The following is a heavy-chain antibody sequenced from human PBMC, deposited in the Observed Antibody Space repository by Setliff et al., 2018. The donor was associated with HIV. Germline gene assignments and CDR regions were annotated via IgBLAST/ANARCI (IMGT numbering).Heavy chain of an antibody. CDR3: AKNLYRSGWSPLDY. V-gene: IGHV1-18*04. Sequence: GASVKVSCKTSGYTFTSYGMNWIRQAPGQGLEWMGWTYLGATNYAQRFRDRFTVTTDTSTSTAYMELRGLSPDDTALYYCAKNLYRSGWSPLDYWGQGTLVTVSS. D-gene: IGHD6-13*01. CDR1: GYTFTSYG. CDR2: TYLGAT. J-gene: IGHJ4*02.